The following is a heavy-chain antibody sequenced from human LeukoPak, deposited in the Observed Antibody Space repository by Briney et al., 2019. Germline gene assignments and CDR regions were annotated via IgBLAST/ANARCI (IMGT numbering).Heavy chain of an antibody. CDR1: GFTFSSYG. Sequence: GGSLRLPCAASGFTFSSYGMHWVRQAPGKGLEWVAFIRYDGSNKYYADSVKGRFTISRDNSKNTLYLQMNSLRAEDTAVYYCAKDLLPYSGSHGDYWGQGTLVTVSS. D-gene: IGHD1-26*01. CDR3: AKDLLPYSGSHGDY. V-gene: IGHV3-30*02. CDR2: IRYDGSNK. J-gene: IGHJ4*02.